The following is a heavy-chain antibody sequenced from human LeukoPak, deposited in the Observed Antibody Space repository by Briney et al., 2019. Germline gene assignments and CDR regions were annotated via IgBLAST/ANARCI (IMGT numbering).Heavy chain of an antibody. V-gene: IGHV3-23*01. CDR1: GFTFSNFA. D-gene: IGHD2-2*03. CDR3: AKAFTGFWCHYLFDY. J-gene: IGHJ4*02. CDR2: ISGTGGST. Sequence: GGSLRLSCTGSGFTFSNFAMSWARQAPGKGLEWVSNISGTGGSTYYADSLKGRITISRDNSKKTLFLRMSSLRAADTAVYYCAKAFTGFWCHYLFDYWGQGILVTVSS.